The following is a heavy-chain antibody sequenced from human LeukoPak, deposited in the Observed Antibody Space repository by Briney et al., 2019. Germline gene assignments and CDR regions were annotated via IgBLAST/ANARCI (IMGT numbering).Heavy chain of an antibody. CDR3: VRDRDGYNY. Sequence: GGSLRLSCAASGFTFSTYFMHWVRQAPGKGLVWVSRITPDGITTSYAESVKGRFTISRDNAQNTLYLQMNSLRAEDTAMYYCVRDRDGYNYWGQGTLGTVSS. CDR2: ITPDGITT. J-gene: IGHJ4*02. CDR1: GFTFSTYF. V-gene: IGHV3-74*01. D-gene: IGHD5-24*01.